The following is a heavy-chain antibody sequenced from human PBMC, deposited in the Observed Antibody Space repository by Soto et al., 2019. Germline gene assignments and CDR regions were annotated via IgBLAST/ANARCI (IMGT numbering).Heavy chain of an antibody. CDR3: ASGARETRRLLV. J-gene: IGHJ4*02. CDR2: ISAYNGNT. V-gene: IGHV1-18*01. CDR1: GYTFTSYV. D-gene: IGHD6-19*01. Sequence: QVQLVQSGAEVKKPGASVKVSCKASGYTFTSYVISWVRQAPGQGLEWMGWISAYNGNTNYAQKLQGRVTMTTDTSTRTADMELRSMRSDATAVYYCASGARETRRLLVWGQGTLVTVSS.